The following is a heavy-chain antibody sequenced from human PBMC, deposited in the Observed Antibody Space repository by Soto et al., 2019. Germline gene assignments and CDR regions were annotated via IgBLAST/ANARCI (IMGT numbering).Heavy chain of an antibody. Sequence: SQTLSLTCAISGDSVSSNSAAWNWIRQSPSRGLEWLGRTYYRSKWYNDYAVSVKSRITINPDTYKNQFSLQLNSVTPEDTAVYYCSRIAVSGPITGFDYWGQGALVTVSS. CDR2: TYYRSKWYN. V-gene: IGHV6-1*01. D-gene: IGHD6-19*01. CDR3: SRIAVSGPITGFDY. J-gene: IGHJ4*01. CDR1: GDSVSSNSAA.